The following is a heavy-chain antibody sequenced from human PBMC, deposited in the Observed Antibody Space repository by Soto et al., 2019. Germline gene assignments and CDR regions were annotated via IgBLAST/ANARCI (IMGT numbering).Heavy chain of an antibody. J-gene: IGHJ4*02. CDR1: GGSIPSSLYY. V-gene: IGHV4-39*01. CDR2: IYYSGST. CDR3: VSHRNYIVVSGSFFDY. Sequence: SETLSLTCTVSGGSIPSSLYYWGWVRQSPGKGLEWIESIYYSGSTHYNQSLKSRVTVSVDTSKNQFSLKLTSVTAADTAVYFCVSHRNYIVVSGSFFDYWSQGTLVTVSS. D-gene: IGHD6-19*01.